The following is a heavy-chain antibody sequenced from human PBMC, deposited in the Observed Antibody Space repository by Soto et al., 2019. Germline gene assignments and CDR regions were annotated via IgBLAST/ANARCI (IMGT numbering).Heavy chain of an antibody. D-gene: IGHD6-19*01. Sequence: GGSLRLSCAASGFTVSSNYMSWVRQAPGKGLEWVSVIYSGGSTYYAESVKGRFTISRENSKNTQYLQMNSLRAEDTAVYYCAREIEGQWLELGYYYYYMDVWGKGTTVTVSS. CDR1: GFTVSSNY. CDR3: AREIEGQWLELGYYYYYMDV. J-gene: IGHJ6*03. CDR2: IYSGGST. V-gene: IGHV3-66*01.